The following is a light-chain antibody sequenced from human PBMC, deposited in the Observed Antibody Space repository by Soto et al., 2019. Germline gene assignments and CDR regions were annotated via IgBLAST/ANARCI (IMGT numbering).Light chain of an antibody. CDR3: QQLDTYPIT. J-gene: IGKJ5*01. CDR2: AAS. CDR1: QGISTY. Sequence: DIQLTQSPSFLSASVGDRVTITCRASQGISTYLAWYQQKPGKAPKLLIYAASTLQSGVPSRFSGSGSGTEFTLTINSLQPEDFATYFCQQLDTYPITFGQGTRLDIK. V-gene: IGKV1-9*01.